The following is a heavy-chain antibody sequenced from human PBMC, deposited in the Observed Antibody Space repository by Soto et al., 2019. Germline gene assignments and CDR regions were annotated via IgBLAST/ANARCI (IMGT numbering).Heavy chain of an antibody. Sequence: PGGSLRLSCVASGFTFNKYPMTWVRQAPGKGLEWVSSTSNYGDDTYYPDSVKGRFTISRDNSKNTLYLQMNSLRAEDTAVYYCARRGPGTYFDYWGQGTLVTVSS. J-gene: IGHJ4*02. CDR1: GFTFNKYP. CDR2: TSNYGDDT. D-gene: IGHD6-13*01. V-gene: IGHV3-23*01. CDR3: ARRGPGTYFDY.